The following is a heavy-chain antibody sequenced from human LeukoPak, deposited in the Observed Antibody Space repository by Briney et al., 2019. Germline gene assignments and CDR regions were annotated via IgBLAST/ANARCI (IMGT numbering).Heavy chain of an antibody. CDR3: AREIGLSSSGWYERMRKRNGLDV. V-gene: IGHV1-24*01. CDR2: FDPEDGET. Sequence: ASVKVSRKVSGYTLTELSMHWVRQAPGKGLEWMGGFDPEDGETIYVQKFQGRVTITADEPTSTAYMELSSLRSEDTAIYYCAREIGLSSSGWYERMRKRNGLDVWGQGTTVTVSS. D-gene: IGHD6-19*01. CDR1: GYTLTELS. J-gene: IGHJ6*02.